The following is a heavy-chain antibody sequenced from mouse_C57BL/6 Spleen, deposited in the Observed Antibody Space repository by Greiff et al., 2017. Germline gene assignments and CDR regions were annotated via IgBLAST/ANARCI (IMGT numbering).Heavy chain of an antibody. CDR1: GYAFTNYL. CDR2: MNPGSGGT. V-gene: IGHV1-54*01. CDR3: ARWLLQDYAMGD. Sequence: VQLQQSGAELVRPGTSVKVSCKASGYAFTNYLIEWVKQRPGQGLEWIGVMNPGSGGTNYNEKFKSKATLTADKSSSTAYMQLSSLTSEDSAVYFCARWLLQDYAMGDWGQGTSVTVSS. J-gene: IGHJ4*01. D-gene: IGHD2-14*01.